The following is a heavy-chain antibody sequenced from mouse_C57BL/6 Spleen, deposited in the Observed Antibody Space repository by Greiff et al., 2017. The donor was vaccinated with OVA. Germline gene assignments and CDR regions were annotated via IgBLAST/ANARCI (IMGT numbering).Heavy chain of an antibody. CDR2: IYPRDGSP. CDR1: GYTFTSYD. D-gene: IGHD1-1*01. CDR3: ARTSSLYAMDY. Sequence: QVQLQQSGPELVKPGASVKLSCKASGYTFTSYDINWVKQRPGQGLEWIGWIYPRDGSPKYNEKFKGKATLTVDTSSSTAYMELHSLTSEDSAVYFCARTSSLYAMDYWGQGTAVTVSA. J-gene: IGHJ4*01. V-gene: IGHV1-85*01.